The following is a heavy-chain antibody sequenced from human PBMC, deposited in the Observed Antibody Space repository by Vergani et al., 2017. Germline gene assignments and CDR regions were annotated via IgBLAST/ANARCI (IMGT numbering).Heavy chain of an antibody. D-gene: IGHD5-24*01. CDR3: AKSGWLQHFGAHYFDS. J-gene: IGHJ4*02. CDR1: GFAFSRYA. Sequence: EVRLLESGGGLVQPGGSLRLSCVASGFAFSRYAMSWVRQAPGKGLEWVSGLTASGSGISYADSVRGRFTISRDNSKNTLFLQMDSLRAEDTAVYYCAKSGWLQHFGAHYFDSWGQGILVTVSS. V-gene: IGHV3-23*01. CDR2: LTASGSGI.